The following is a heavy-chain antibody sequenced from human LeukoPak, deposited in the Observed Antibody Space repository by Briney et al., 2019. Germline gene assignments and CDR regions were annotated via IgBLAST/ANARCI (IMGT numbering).Heavy chain of an antibody. CDR3: ARDGQGLDY. V-gene: IGHV4-34*01. Sequence: SETLSLTCAVYGGSFSGYYWSWIRQPPGKGLEWIGEINHSGSTNYNPSLKSRVTISVDTSKNQFSLKLSSVTAADTAVYCCARDGQGLDYWGQGTLVTVSS. CDR2: INHSGST. CDR1: GGSFSGYY. J-gene: IGHJ4*02. D-gene: IGHD5-24*01.